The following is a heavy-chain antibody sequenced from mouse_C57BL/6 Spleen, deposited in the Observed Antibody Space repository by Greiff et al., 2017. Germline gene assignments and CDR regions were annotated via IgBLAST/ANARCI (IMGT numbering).Heavy chain of an antibody. Sequence: EVKLQESGGGLVKPGGSLKLSCAASGFTFSSYAMSWVRQTPEKRLEWVATISDGGSYTYYPDNVKGRFTISRDNAKNNLYLQMSHLKSEDTAMYYCARDYYGRYFDVWGTGTTVTVSS. CDR2: ISDGGSYT. CDR1: GFTFSSYA. D-gene: IGHD1-1*01. CDR3: ARDYYGRYFDV. J-gene: IGHJ1*03. V-gene: IGHV5-4*01.